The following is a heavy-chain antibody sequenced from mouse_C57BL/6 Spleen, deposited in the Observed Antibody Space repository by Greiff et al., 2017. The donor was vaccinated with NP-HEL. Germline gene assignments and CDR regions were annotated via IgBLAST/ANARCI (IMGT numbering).Heavy chain of an antibody. CDR2: IYPGSGST. Sequence: VQLQQPGAELVKPGASVKMSCKASGYTFTSYWITWVKQRPGQGLEWIGDIYPGSGSTNYNEKFKSKATLTGDTSSSTAYMQLSSLTSEDSAVYYCARRDGKAWFAYWGQGTLVTVSA. CDR1: GYTFTSYW. V-gene: IGHV1-55*01. CDR3: ARRDGKAWFAY. J-gene: IGHJ3*01. D-gene: IGHD2-3*01.